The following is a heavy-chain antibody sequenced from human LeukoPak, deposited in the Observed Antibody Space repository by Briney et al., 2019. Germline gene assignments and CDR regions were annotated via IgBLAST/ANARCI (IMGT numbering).Heavy chain of an antibody. CDR2: ISSSSSTI. D-gene: IGHD5-24*01. V-gene: IGHV3-48*04. J-gene: IGHJ3*02. CDR3: ARDRGWLQGSGAFDI. Sequence: GGSLRLSCAASGFTFSSYSMNWVRQAPGKGLEWVSYISSSSSTIYYADSVKGRFTISRDNAKNSLYLQMNSLRAEDTAVYYCARDRGWLQGSGAFDIWGQGTMVTVSS. CDR1: GFTFSSYS.